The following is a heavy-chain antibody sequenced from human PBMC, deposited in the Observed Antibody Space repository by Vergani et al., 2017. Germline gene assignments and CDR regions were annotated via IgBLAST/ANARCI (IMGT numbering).Heavy chain of an antibody. CDR2: INPNSGGT. CDR1: GYTFTGYY. V-gene: IGHV1-2*02. D-gene: IGHD3-16*01. Sequence: QVQLVQSGAEVKKPGASVKVSCKASGYTFTGYYMHWVRQAPGQGLEWMGWINPNSGGTNYAQKFQGRVTMTRDTSISTAYMELSRLRSDDTAVYYCARDRNRVLGDYYYYGMDVWGQGTTVTVSS. J-gene: IGHJ6*02. CDR3: ARDRNRVLGDYYYYGMDV.